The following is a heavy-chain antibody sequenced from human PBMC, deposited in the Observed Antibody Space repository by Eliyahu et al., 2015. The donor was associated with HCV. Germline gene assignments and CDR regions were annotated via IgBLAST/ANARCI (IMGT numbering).Heavy chain of an antibody. V-gene: IGHV3-30*03. J-gene: IGHJ4*02. CDR3: ARDSTGTGYLDY. CDR1: GFTFSSYG. CDR2: ISYDGTNK. Sequence: QVQLVESGGGVVQPGRSLRLSCAASGFTFSSYGMHWVRQAPGKGLEWVAVISYDGTNKYYADSVKGRFTISRDNSKNTLYLQMNSLRAEDTAVYYCARDSTGTGYLDYWGQGTLVTVSS. D-gene: IGHD2-8*02.